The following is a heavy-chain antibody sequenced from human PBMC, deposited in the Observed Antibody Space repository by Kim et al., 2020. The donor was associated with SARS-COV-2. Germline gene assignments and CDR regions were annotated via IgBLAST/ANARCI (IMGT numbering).Heavy chain of an antibody. CDR2: ISNSGGTT. CDR3: AKDVATTRSYFDY. CDR1: GFTFSSYG. D-gene: IGHD5-12*01. Sequence: GGSLRLSCVASGFTFSSYGMSWVRQAPGKGLEWVSGISNSGGTTYNADSVKGRFTISRDNSKNTLYLHMNSLRAEDTAVYFCAKDVATTRSYFDYWGQGTQVTVSS. J-gene: IGHJ4*02. V-gene: IGHV3-23*01.